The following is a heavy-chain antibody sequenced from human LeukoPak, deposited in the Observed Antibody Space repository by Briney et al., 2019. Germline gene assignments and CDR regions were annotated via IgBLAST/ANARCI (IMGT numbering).Heavy chain of an antibody. V-gene: IGHV3-48*02. CDR2: ISSSSSTI. D-gene: IGHD2-8*01. Sequence: GGSLRLSCVASGLTVSSYSMNWVRQAPGKGLEWVSYISSSSSTIYYADSVKGRFTISRDNAKNSLYLQMNSLRDEDTAVYYCARGAEWSNYYFDYWGQGTLVTVSS. CDR3: ARGAEWSNYYFDY. CDR1: GLTVSSYS. J-gene: IGHJ4*02.